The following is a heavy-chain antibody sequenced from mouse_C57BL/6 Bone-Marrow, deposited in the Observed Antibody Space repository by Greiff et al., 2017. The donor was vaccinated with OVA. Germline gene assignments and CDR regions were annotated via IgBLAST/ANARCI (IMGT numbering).Heavy chain of an antibody. CDR2: ISSGSSTI. J-gene: IGHJ2*01. Sequence: EVKLMESGGGLVKPGGSLKLSCAASGFTFSDYGMHWVRQAPEKGLEWVAYISSGSSTIYYADTVKGRFTISRDNAKNTMFLQMTSLRSEDTAMYYCARRVYFDYWGQGTTLTVSS. V-gene: IGHV5-17*01. CDR3: ARRVYFDY. CDR1: GFTFSDYG.